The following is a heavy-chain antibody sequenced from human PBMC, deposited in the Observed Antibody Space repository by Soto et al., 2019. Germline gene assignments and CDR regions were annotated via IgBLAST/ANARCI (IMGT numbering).Heavy chain of an antibody. D-gene: IGHD3-10*01. CDR2: INHSGST. CDR3: ARGGVITMVRGVIGGWFDP. V-gene: IGHV4-34*01. CDR1: GGSFSGYY. J-gene: IGHJ5*02. Sequence: QVQLQQWGAGLLKPSETLSLTCAVYGGSFSGYYWSWIRQPPGKGLEWIGEINHSGSTNYNPSLKRRVTISVDTSKNQFSLKLSSVTAADTAVYYCARGGVITMVRGVIGGWFDPWGQGTLVTVSS.